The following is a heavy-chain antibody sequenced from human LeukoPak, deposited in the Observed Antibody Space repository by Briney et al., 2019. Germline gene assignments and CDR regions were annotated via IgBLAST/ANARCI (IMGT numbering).Heavy chain of an antibody. D-gene: IGHD1-14*01. V-gene: IGHV1-24*01. J-gene: IGHJ4*02. CDR1: GYTLTELS. Sequence: ASVKVSCKVSGYTLTELSMHWVRQAPGKGLEWMGGFDPEDGETIYAQKFQGRVTMTEDTSTDTAYTELSSLRSEDTAVYYCATAGVRYGKTGFDYWGQGTLVTVSS. CDR3: ATAGVRYGKTGFDY. CDR2: FDPEDGET.